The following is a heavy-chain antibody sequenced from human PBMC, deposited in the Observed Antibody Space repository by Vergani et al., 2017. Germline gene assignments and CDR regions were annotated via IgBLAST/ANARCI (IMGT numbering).Heavy chain of an antibody. CDR1: GGSFSGYY. D-gene: IGHD2-15*01. Sequence: QVQLQQWGAGLLKPSETLSPTCAVYGGSFSGYYWSWIRQPPGKGLEWIGEINHSGSTNYNPSLKSRVTISVDTSKNQFSLKLSSVTAADTAVYYCARGNIVVVVAATWFDPWGQGTLVTVSS. CDR3: ARGNIVVVVAATWFDP. CDR2: INHSGST. J-gene: IGHJ5*02. V-gene: IGHV4-34*01.